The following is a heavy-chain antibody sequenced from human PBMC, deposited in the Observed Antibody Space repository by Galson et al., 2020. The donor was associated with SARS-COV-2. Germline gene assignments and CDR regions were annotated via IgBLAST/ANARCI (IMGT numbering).Heavy chain of an antibody. D-gene: IGHD6-13*01. V-gene: IGHV3-30*04. CDR2: ISYDGSNK. CDR1: GFTFSSYA. CDR3: ARTVSSWGLDFDY. Sequence: GGSLRLSCAASGFTFSSYAMHWVRQAPGKGLEWVAVISYDGSNKYYADSVKGRFTISRDNSKNTLYLQMNSLRAEDTAVYYCARTVSSWGLDFDYWGQGTLVTVSS. J-gene: IGHJ4*02.